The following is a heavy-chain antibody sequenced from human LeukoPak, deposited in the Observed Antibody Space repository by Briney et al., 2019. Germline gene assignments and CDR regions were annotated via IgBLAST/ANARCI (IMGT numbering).Heavy chain of an antibody. CDR2: TSANNGHT. CDR3: ARDLGYCSTTSCNRNWFDP. D-gene: IGHD2-2*01. V-gene: IGHV1-18*01. J-gene: IGHJ5*02. Sequence: ASVKLSCKASGYTFTSYGISWVRQAPGQGHEWVGWTSANNGHTNYVQRFQGRVTMTTDTSTNTAYMEVRSLRSDDTAVYYCARDLGYCSTTSCNRNWFDPWGQGTLVTVSS. CDR1: GYTFTSYG.